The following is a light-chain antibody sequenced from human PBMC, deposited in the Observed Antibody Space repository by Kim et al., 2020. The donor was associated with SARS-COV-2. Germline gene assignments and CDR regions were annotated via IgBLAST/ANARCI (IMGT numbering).Light chain of an antibody. CDR3: QKYNSAPWT. V-gene: IGKV1-27*01. CDR1: QVISNS. Sequence: VGDRVTIPCRASQVISNSLAWYHQKPGKGPNVLIYDASTLQSGVPSRFSGSGSGTDFTLTISSLQPEDVATYYCQKYNSAPWTLGQGTKVDIK. CDR2: DAS. J-gene: IGKJ1*01.